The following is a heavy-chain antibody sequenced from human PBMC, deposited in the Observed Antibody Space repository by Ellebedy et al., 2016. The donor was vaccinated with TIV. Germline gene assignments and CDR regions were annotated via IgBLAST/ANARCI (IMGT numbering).Heavy chain of an antibody. CDR3: ARGRSVDYEIGFDY. V-gene: IGHV4-4*02. J-gene: IGHJ4*02. D-gene: IGHD3-22*01. CDR1: GGSISSSNW. CDR2: IYHSGST. Sequence: SETLSLXCAVSGGSISSSNWWSWARQPPGKGLEWIGEIYHSGSTNYNPSLKSRVTISVDKSKNQFSLKLSSVTAADTAVYYCARGRSVDYEIGFDYWGQGTLVTVSS.